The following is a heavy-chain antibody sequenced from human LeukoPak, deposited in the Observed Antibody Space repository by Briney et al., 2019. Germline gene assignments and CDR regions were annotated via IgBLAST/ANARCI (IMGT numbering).Heavy chain of an antibody. Sequence: GASVKVSCKASGYTFANYGISWVRQAPGQGLEWMGWISPYNGNTNYAQKLQGRVTMTTDTSTSTAYMELRSLRSDDTAVYYCARDRAVVVAATDYWGQGTLVTVSS. D-gene: IGHD2-15*01. V-gene: IGHV1-18*01. CDR1: GYTFANYG. J-gene: IGHJ4*02. CDR2: ISPYNGNT. CDR3: ARDRAVVVAATDY.